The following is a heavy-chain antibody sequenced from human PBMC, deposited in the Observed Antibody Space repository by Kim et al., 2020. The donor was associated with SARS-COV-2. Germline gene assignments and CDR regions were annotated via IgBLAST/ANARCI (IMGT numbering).Heavy chain of an antibody. D-gene: IGHD3-10*01. CDR1: TSSFSDFG. Sequence: GGSLRLSCVSSTSSFSDFGMHWVRQAPGKGLEWVATISYDGSSEQCADSVKGRFTVSRDNSKNTLYLQMNSLRAEDTAVYDCASAWAGRAEYGGLDVWGQGTPVTVSS. J-gene: IGHJ6*02. V-gene: IGHV3-33*03. CDR2: ISYDGSSE. CDR3: ASAWAGRAEYGGLDV.